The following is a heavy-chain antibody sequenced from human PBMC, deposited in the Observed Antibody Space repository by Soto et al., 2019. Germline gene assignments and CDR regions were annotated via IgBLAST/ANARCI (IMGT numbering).Heavy chain of an antibody. J-gene: IGHJ5*02. V-gene: IGHV3-23*01. CDR3: AKELKDYDILVSGLDP. CDR1: GFTFSSYA. CDR2: ISGSGGST. Sequence: GGSLRLSCAASGFTFSSYAMSWVRQAPGKGLEWVSAISGSGGSTYYADSVKGRFTISRDNSKNTLYLQMNSLRAEDTAVYYCAKELKDYDILVSGLDPWGQGTLVTVSS. D-gene: IGHD3-9*01.